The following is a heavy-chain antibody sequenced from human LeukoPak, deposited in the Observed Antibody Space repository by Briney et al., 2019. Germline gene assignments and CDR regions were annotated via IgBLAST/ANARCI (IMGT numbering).Heavy chain of an antibody. CDR3: AKGVPTRFGGYYFDY. Sequence: PGGSLRLSCAGSGFTFSNYAMTWVRQAPGKGLEWVSSVSGSGRNTFYPDSVEGRFTISRDNSKNTVYLQMNSLRADDTAVYYCAKGVPTRFGGYYFDYWGQGTLVTVSS. J-gene: IGHJ4*02. V-gene: IGHV3-23*01. CDR1: GFTFSNYA. CDR2: VSGSGRNT. D-gene: IGHD3-10*01.